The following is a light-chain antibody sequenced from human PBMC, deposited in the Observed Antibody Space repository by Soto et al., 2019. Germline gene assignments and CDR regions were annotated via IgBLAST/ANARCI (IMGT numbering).Light chain of an antibody. J-gene: IGLJ1*01. Sequence: QSALTQPPSASGTPGQGVTISCSGSSSNIGSSAVNWYQQLPGTAPKLLIYGRNQPPSGVPDRFSDSTSGTSASLAIGGIQSEDEADYYCAAWDDSLNALVFGTGTKVTVL. CDR1: SSNIGSSA. V-gene: IGLV1-44*01. CDR2: GRN. CDR3: AAWDDSLNALV.